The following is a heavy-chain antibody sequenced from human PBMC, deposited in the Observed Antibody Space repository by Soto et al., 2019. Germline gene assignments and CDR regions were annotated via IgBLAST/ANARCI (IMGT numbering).Heavy chain of an antibody. D-gene: IGHD1-26*01. V-gene: IGHV1-8*01. CDR3: ARGVTAGVDY. J-gene: IGHJ4*02. CDR1: GYSFTSLD. CDR2: MQPSSGST. Sequence: ASVEVSCKASGYSFTSLDINWVRQTTGQGLEWMGWMQPSSGSTGYAQKFQGRVTMTRDTSINTAYMELSSLTSDDTAFYYCARGVTAGVDYWGKGTLVNVSS.